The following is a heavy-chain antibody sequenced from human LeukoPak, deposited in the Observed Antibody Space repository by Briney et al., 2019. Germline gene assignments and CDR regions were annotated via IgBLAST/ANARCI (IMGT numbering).Heavy chain of an antibody. CDR3: ARSGGIVPARLGFDP. D-gene: IGHD2-2*01. CDR2: ISSSGSTI. Sequence: GGSLRLSCAASGFTFSSYAMSWVRQAPGKGLEWVSYISSSGSTIYYADSVKGRFTISRDNAKNSLYLQMNSLRAEDTAVYYCARSGGIVPARLGFDPWGQGTLVTVSS. V-gene: IGHV3-48*04. CDR1: GFTFSSYA. J-gene: IGHJ5*02.